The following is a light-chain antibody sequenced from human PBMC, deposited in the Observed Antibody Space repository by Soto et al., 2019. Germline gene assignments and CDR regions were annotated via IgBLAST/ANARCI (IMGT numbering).Light chain of an antibody. CDR1: QGISDY. CDR3: QKYNSAPFA. Sequence: DIQMTQSPSSLSASVGDRVTITCRASQGISDYFAWYQQKPGKVPTLLISAASSLQSGLPSRFRGSGSGTDCTLIISSLQPEYVATFYCQKYNSAPFAVGQGTNVEIK. J-gene: IGKJ1*01. V-gene: IGKV1-27*01. CDR2: AAS.